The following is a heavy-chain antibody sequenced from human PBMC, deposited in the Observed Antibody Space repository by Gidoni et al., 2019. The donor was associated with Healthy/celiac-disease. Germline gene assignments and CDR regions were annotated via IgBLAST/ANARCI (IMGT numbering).Heavy chain of an antibody. Sequence: QVQLVESGGGLVKPGGSLRLACAASGFTFSDYYMSWSRQAPGKGLEWVSYISSSGMTIYYADSVKGRFTISRDNAKNSLYLQMNILRAEDTAVYYCASEQLTPGLGNWFDPWGQGTLVTVSS. CDR2: ISSSGMTI. CDR1: GFTFSDYY. J-gene: IGHJ5*02. V-gene: IGHV3-11*01. D-gene: IGHD3-10*01. CDR3: ASEQLTPGLGNWFDP.